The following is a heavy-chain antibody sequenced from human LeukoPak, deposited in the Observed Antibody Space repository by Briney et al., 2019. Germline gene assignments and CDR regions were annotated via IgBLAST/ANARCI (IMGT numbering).Heavy chain of an antibody. J-gene: IGHJ4*02. CDR1: GGSFSGYY. Sequence: SETLSLTCAVYGGSFSGYYWSWIRQPPGKGLEWIGEINHSGSTNYNPSLKSRVTISVDTSKNQFSLKLSSVTAAGTAVYYCARNSYGDSPFDYWGQGTLVTVSS. D-gene: IGHD4-17*01. CDR3: ARNSYGDSPFDY. CDR2: INHSGST. V-gene: IGHV4-34*01.